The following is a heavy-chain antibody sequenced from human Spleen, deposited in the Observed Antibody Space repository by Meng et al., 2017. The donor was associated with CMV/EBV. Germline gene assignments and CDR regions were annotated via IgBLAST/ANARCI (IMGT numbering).Heavy chain of an antibody. V-gene: IGHV1-2*02. Sequence: ASVKVSCKASGYTFTDYYMHWVRQAPGQGLEWMGWINPNSGGTNYAQRFQGRVTMTRDTSISTAYMELSRLRSDDTAVYYCARHGGIAAAFDYWGQGTLVTVSS. CDR1: GYTFTDYY. CDR3: ARHGGIAAAFDY. D-gene: IGHD6-13*01. J-gene: IGHJ4*02. CDR2: INPNSGGT.